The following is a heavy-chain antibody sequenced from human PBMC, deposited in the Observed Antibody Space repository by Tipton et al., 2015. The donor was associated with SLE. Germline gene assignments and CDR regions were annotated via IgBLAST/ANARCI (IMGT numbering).Heavy chain of an antibody. V-gene: IGHV4-31*03. Sequence: TLSLTCTVSGGSISSGTSSWSWIRQHPGKGLEWIGYIFYSGATYSNPSLKSRLAISMDTSQDQFSLKLHSVTAADTAVYYCARTLGAIAHTVYDAFDIWGQGKMVTVSS. J-gene: IGHJ3*02. D-gene: IGHD1-26*01. CDR2: IFYSGAT. CDR1: GGSISSGTSS. CDR3: ARTLGAIAHTVYDAFDI.